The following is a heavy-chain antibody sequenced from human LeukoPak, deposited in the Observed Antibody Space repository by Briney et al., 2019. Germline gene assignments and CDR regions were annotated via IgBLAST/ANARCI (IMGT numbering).Heavy chain of an antibody. CDR3: ARTYYDFWSGYYNY. Sequence: ASVKVSCKASGGTFSSYAISWVRQAPGPGLEWMGWMNPNSGNTGYAQKFQGRVTMTRNTSISTAYMELSSLRSEDTAVYYCARTYYDFWSGYYNYWGQGTLVTVSS. V-gene: IGHV1-8*02. D-gene: IGHD3-3*01. CDR1: GGTFSSYA. CDR2: MNPNSGNT. J-gene: IGHJ4*02.